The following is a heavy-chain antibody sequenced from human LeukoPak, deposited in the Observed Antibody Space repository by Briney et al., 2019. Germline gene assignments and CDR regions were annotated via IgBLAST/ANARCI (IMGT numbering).Heavy chain of an antibody. Sequence: GGSLRLSCAASGFTFSSYWMSWVRQAPGKGLEGVANIKQDGSEKYYVDSVKGRFTISRDNAENSLYLQMNSLRAEDTAVYYCARFSRRAWELPDYFDYWGQGTLVTVSS. CDR2: IKQDGSEK. CDR1: GFTFSSYW. V-gene: IGHV3-7*01. CDR3: ARFSRRAWELPDYFDY. D-gene: IGHD1-26*01. J-gene: IGHJ4*02.